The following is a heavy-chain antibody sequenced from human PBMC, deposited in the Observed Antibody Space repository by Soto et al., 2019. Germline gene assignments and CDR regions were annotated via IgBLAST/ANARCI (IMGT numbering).Heavy chain of an antibody. CDR1: GFTFSTYT. CDR2: IFPGGST. CDR3: ATVRQPHDIWTFDL. J-gene: IGHJ4*02. V-gene: IGHV3-23*03. Sequence: EAPLLESGGRLVQPGGSLRLSCGASGFTFSTYTMNWVRQAPGKGLEWVAGIFPGGSTYYANSVKGRFTISKDHSQSNVFLQMGCLRDIDTAVYYCATVRQPHDIWTFDLWGQGTLVTVSS. D-gene: IGHD3-9*01.